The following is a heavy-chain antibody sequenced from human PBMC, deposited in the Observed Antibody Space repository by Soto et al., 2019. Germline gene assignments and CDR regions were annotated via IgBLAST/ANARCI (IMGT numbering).Heavy chain of an antibody. J-gene: IGHJ4*02. D-gene: IGHD6-19*01. CDR1: GGSFNDYF. CDR3: ARGLSTHIAVAGMGYFDS. V-gene: IGHV4-34*09. CDR2: INLGGIT. Sequence: SETLSLTCAVYGGSFNDYFWSWIRQTPGKGLEWIGEINLGGITKLKPSLKSRVAISLDASKNHFSLQLTSVTAADTAVYYCARGLSTHIAVAGMGYFDSWGQGTLVTVSS.